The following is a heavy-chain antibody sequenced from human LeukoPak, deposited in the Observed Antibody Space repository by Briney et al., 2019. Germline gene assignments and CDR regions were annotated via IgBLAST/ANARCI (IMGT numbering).Heavy chain of an antibody. CDR2: ISAYNGNT. Sequence: AASVKVSCKASGYTFTSYDINWVRQAPGQGLEWMGWISAYNGNTNYAQKLQGRVTMTTDTSTSTAYMELRSLRSDDTAVYYCARDRYTYYYDSSGGGIDYWGQGTLVTVSS. V-gene: IGHV1-18*01. CDR3: ARDRYTYYYDSSGGGIDY. J-gene: IGHJ4*02. D-gene: IGHD3-22*01. CDR1: GYTFTSYD.